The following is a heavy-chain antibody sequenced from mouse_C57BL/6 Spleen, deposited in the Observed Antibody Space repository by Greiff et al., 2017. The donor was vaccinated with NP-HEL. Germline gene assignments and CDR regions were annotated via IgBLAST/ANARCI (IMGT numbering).Heavy chain of an antibody. CDR2: IYPGSGNT. V-gene: IGHV1-76*01. CDR1: GYTFTDYY. D-gene: IGHD3-2*02. J-gene: IGHJ3*01. CDR3: ARLQTAQATWSFAY. Sequence: QVQLQQSGAELVRPGASVKLSCKASGYTFTDYYINWVKQRPGQGLEWIARIYPGSGNTYYNEKFKGKATLTAEKSSSTAYMQLSSLTSEDSAVYFCARLQTAQATWSFAYWGQGTLVTVSA.